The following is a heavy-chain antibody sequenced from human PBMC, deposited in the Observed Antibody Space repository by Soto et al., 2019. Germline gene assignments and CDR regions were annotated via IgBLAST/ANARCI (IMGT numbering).Heavy chain of an antibody. CDR2: ISYDGSNK. V-gene: IGHV3-30-3*01. J-gene: IGHJ5*02. CDR1: GFTFSSYA. CDR3: ARSGGYYNWFDP. D-gene: IGHD5-12*01. Sequence: QVQLVESGGGVVQPGRSLRLSCAASGFTFSSYAMHWVRQAPGKGLEWVAVISYDGSNKYYADSVKGRFTISRDNSKNALSLHMNSLRAEDTAVYYCARSGGYYNWFDPWGQGTLVTVSS.